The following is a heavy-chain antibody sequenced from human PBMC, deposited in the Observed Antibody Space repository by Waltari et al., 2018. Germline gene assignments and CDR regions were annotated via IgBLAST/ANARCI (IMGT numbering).Heavy chain of an antibody. CDR2: IYYSGST. CDR3: ARDYYGSGSYLGY. Sequence: QVQLQESGPGLVKPSETLSLTCTVSGCSISSYYWSWIRQPPGKGLEWIGYIYYSGSTNYNPSLKSRVTISVDTSKNQFSLKLSSVTAADTAVYYCARDYYGSGSYLGYWGQGTLVTVSS. CDR1: GCSISSYY. V-gene: IGHV4-59*01. D-gene: IGHD3-10*01. J-gene: IGHJ4*02.